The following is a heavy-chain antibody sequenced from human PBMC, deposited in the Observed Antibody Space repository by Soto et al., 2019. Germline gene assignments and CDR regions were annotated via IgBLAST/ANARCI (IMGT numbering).Heavy chain of an antibody. J-gene: IGHJ4*02. Sequence: EVKLVESGGGLVQPGGSLRISCKVSGFMFSDYDMTWVRQAPGKGLEWVSSIGKSGSDRDYADSVKGRFTISRDNSDNTVYLQIDSLKDEDTYLYLGMKVRYYWGQGTQVTV. CDR1: GFMFSDYD. CDR2: IGKSGSDR. V-gene: IGHV3-23*04. D-gene: IGHD2-2*01. CDR3: MKVRYY.